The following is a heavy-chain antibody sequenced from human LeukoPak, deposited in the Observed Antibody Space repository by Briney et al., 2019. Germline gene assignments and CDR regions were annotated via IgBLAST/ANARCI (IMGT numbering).Heavy chain of an antibody. CDR2: MNPNSGNT. CDR3: ARGVRGYCSSTSCYYFY. D-gene: IGHD2-2*01. CDR1: GYTFTSYD. V-gene: IGHV1-8*01. Sequence: ASVKVSCKASGYTFTSYDINWVRQATGQGLEWMGWMNPNSGNTGYAQKFQGRVTMIRNTSISTAYMELSSLRSEDTAVYYCARGVRGYCSSTSCYYFYWGQGTLVTVSS. J-gene: IGHJ4*02.